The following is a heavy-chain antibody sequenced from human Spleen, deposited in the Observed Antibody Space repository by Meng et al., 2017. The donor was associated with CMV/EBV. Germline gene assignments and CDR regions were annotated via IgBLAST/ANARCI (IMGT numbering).Heavy chain of an antibody. J-gene: IGHJ6*02. CDR2: INPGGGST. V-gene: IGHV1-46*02. CDR1: GYMFNSHF. D-gene: IGHD3-3*01. CDR3: ARGVTWPWGFGVVMSGMDV. Sequence: ASVKVSCKASGYMFNSHFIHWVRQAPGQGLEWMGIINPGGGSTSSAQKFQGRVTMTRDTSTSTVYMELSSLRSDDTAVYYCARGVTWPWGFGVVMSGMDVWGQGTTVTVSS.